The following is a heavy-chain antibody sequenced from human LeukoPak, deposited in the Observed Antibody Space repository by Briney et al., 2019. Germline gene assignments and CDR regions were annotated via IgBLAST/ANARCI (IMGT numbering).Heavy chain of an antibody. V-gene: IGHV3-48*01. CDR3: ARVRPRRITMIVVVSHYYGMDV. J-gene: IGHJ6*02. D-gene: IGHD3-22*01. Sequence: GGSLRLSCAASGFTFSSYSMNWVRQAPGKGLEWASYISSSSSTIYYADSVKGRFTISRDNAKNSLYLQMNSLRAEDTAVYYCARVRPRRITMIVVVSHYYGMDVWGQGTTVTVSS. CDR1: GFTFSSYS. CDR2: ISSSSSTI.